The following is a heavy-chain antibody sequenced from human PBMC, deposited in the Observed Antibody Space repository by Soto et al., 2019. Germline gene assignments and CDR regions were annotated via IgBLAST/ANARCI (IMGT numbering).Heavy chain of an antibody. CDR1: GYTFTSYG. CDR3: ARDKGAMITFGGVIADYYYHGMDV. V-gene: IGHV1-18*01. J-gene: IGHJ6*02. Sequence: ASVKVSCKASGYTFTSYGISWVRQAPGQGLEWMGWISAYNGNTNYAQKLQGRVTMTTDTSTSTAYMELRSLRSDDTAVYYCARDKGAMITFGGVIADYYYHGMDVWGQGTTVTVSS. D-gene: IGHD3-16*02. CDR2: ISAYNGNT.